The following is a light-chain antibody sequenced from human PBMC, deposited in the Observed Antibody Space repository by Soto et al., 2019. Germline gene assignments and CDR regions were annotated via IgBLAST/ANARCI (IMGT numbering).Light chain of an antibody. J-gene: IGKJ5*01. CDR2: DAS. CDR3: QQRHMWPIT. CDR1: ENVRTK. V-gene: IGKV3-11*01. Sequence: EIMMTQSPAILSVSQGEGATLSCRASENVRTKVVWYQQRPGQAPRLLIHDASHRAAGIPARFSGSGFGTDFTLSISRLEPEDSAVYYCQQRHMWPITFGQGTRLAIK.